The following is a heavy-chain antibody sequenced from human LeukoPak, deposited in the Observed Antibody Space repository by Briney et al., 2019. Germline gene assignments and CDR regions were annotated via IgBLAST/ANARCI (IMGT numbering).Heavy chain of an antibody. CDR2: IYYSGST. J-gene: IGHJ4*02. Sequence: IPSETLSLTCTVSGDSISNYYWTWIRQPPGKGLEWIGSIYYSGSTYYNPSLKSRVTMSVDTSKNQFSLKLSSVTAADTAVYYCARHAGGISATGTRPFDYWGQGTLVTVSS. CDR3: ARHAGGISATGTRPFDY. D-gene: IGHD6-13*01. V-gene: IGHV4-39*01. CDR1: GDSISNYY.